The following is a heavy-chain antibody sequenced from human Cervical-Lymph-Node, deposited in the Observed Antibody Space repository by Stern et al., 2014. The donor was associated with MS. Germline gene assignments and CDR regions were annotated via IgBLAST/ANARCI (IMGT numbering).Heavy chain of an antibody. CDR1: GFPFSGHG. Sequence: QLVQSGGGVVQPGGSLRLSCAASGFPFSGHGLHWVRQAPGKGLEWVAVISYGGSNKWYAESVKGRFTISRDSSRNTMFLQMNTLRLEDAAVYYCARDGPNYDHNGRGDAFDVWGQGAMVTVSP. J-gene: IGHJ3*01. V-gene: IGHV3-33*05. CDR3: ARDGPNYDHNGRGDAFDV. D-gene: IGHD3-22*01. CDR2: ISYGGSNK.